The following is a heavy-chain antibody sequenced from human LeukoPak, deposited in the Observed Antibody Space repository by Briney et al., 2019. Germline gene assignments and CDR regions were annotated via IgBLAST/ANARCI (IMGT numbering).Heavy chain of an antibody. CDR1: GGSISNYY. D-gene: IGHD3-10*01. Sequence: SETLSLTCTVSGGSISNYYWSWIRQPPGKGLEWIGYIYYSGSTSYNPSLKSRVTISVDTSKNQFSLKLSSVTAADTAVYYCARGLATSPGYYYGSGSAFDYWGQGTLVTVSS. CDR2: IYYSGST. V-gene: IGHV4-59*01. CDR3: ARGLATSPGYYYGSGSAFDY. J-gene: IGHJ4*02.